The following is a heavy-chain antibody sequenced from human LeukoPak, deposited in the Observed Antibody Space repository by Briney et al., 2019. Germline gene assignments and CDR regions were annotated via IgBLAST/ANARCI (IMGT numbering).Heavy chain of an antibody. Sequence: ASVKVSCKASGGTFSSYAISWVRQAPGQGLEWMGGIIPIFGTANYAQKFQGRVTITADESTSTAYMELSGLRSEDTAVYYCTRIAAAETVYWGQGTLVTVSS. D-gene: IGHD6-13*01. J-gene: IGHJ4*02. CDR3: TRIAAAETVY. V-gene: IGHV1-69*13. CDR1: GGTFSSYA. CDR2: IIPIFGTA.